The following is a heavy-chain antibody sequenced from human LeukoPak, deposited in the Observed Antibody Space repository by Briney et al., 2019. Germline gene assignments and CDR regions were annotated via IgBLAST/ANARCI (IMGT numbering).Heavy chain of an antibody. CDR3: VGDPPQSGFAFAV. Sequence: QSGGSLGLSCAASGFTFSSYWMSWVRQAPGKGLEWVSAISGSGGSTYYADSVKGRFTISRDNSKNTLYLQMNSLRGEDTAVYYCVGDPPQSGFAFAVWGQGTMVAVSS. CDR2: ISGSGGST. V-gene: IGHV3-23*01. D-gene: IGHD1-26*01. J-gene: IGHJ3*01. CDR1: GFTFSSYW.